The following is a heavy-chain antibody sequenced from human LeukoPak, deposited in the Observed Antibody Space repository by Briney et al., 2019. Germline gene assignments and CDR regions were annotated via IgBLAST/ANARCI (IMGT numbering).Heavy chain of an antibody. J-gene: IGHJ3*02. V-gene: IGHV4-59*08. D-gene: IGHD2-21*02. CDR1: GGSISYYY. CDR3: ARHAYCGGDCFGGAFEI. CDR2: VYYSGST. Sequence: SETLSLTCTVSGGSISYYYWSWIRQPPGKGLEWIGYVYYSGSTSYNPSLKSRVTISLDTSKHQFSLKLDSVTAADTAVYYCARHAYCGGDCFGGAFEIWGQGTMVTVSS.